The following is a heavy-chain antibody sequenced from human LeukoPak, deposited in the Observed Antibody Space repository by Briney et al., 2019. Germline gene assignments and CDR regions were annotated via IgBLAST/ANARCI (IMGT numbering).Heavy chain of an antibody. Sequence: GGSLRPSCAAFGFTLSSYGMHWVRQAPGKGLEWVAVIWYDGSNKYYADSVKGRFTISRDNSKNTLSLQMNSLRVEDTAVYYCARDAGYCSGGSCYPGQFDYWGQGTLVTVSS. D-gene: IGHD2-15*01. CDR3: ARDAGYCSGGSCYPGQFDY. J-gene: IGHJ4*02. V-gene: IGHV3-33*01. CDR2: IWYDGSNK. CDR1: GFTLSSYG.